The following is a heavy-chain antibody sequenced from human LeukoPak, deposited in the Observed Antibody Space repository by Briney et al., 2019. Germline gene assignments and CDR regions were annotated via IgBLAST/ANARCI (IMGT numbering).Heavy chain of an antibody. J-gene: IGHJ4*02. D-gene: IGHD3-10*01. CDR3: AREGRGVFDY. V-gene: IGHV4-61*02. Sequence: KPSQTLSLTCTVSGGSISSGSYYWSWIRQPAGKGLEWIGRIYTSGSTNYNPSLKSRVTISVDTSKNQFSLKLSSVTAADTAVYYCAREGRGVFDYWGQGTLVTVSP. CDR2: IYTSGST. CDR1: GGSISSGSYY.